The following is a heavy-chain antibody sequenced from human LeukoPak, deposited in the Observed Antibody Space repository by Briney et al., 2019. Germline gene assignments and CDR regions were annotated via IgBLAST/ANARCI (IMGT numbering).Heavy chain of an antibody. CDR2: IYYSRST. V-gene: IGHV4-30-4*01. CDR3: ARWYYYDSSGYSGDY. D-gene: IGHD3-22*01. Sequence: KASQTLSLTCTVSGGSISSGDYYWSWIRQPPGKGLEWIGYIYYSRSTYYNASLKSRVNISVDTSKNQFSLKLSSVTAADTAVYYCARWYYYDSSGYSGDYWGQGTLVTVSS. J-gene: IGHJ4*02. CDR1: GGSISSGDYY.